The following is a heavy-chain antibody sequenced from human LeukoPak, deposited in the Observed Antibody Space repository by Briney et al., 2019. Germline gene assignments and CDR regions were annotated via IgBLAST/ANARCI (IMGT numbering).Heavy chain of an antibody. CDR1: GFTFSSYW. V-gene: IGHV3-7*01. J-gene: IGHJ4*02. D-gene: IGHD4-23*01. CDR2: INQDGSEK. CDR3: ARDPRWSRFDY. Sequence: PGGSLILSCAASGFTFSSYWMSWVRQAPGKGLEWVANINQDGSEKYYVDSVKGRFTISRDNDKNSLYLQMNSLRAEDTAVYYCARDPRWSRFDYWGQGTLVTVSS.